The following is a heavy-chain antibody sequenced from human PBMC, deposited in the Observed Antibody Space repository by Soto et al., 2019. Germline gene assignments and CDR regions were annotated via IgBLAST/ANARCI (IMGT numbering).Heavy chain of an antibody. V-gene: IGHV1-69*02. CDR1: GGAFSSYT. CDR3: ARGVEKERFYSNSIMEV. J-gene: IGHJ6*03. CDR2: IIPILGIA. Sequence: QVQLVQSGAEVKKPGSSVKVSCKASGGAFSSYTISWVRQAPGQGLEGMGRIIPILGIANYAKKFQGRVTITADKYTNKAYMELSSLRSEDTAVYYCARGVEKERFYSNSIMEVWGKGTTVTVSS. D-gene: IGHD4-4*01.